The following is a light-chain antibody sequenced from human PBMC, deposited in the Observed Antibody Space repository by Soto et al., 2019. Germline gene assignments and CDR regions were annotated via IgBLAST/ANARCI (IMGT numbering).Light chain of an antibody. CDR1: QSVSSSY. CDR3: QQRYNWPWT. Sequence: EIVLTHSPGTLSLSPCERATLSCSASQSVSSSYLAWYQQKPGQAPRLLIYGASSRATGIPDRFSGSGSGTDFTLAISGLEPEDLAVYYCQQRYNWPWTFGQGTKVDIK. J-gene: IGKJ1*01. CDR2: GAS. V-gene: IGKV3D-20*02.